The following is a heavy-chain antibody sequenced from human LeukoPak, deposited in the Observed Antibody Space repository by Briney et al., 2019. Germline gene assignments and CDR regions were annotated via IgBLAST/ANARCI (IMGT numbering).Heavy chain of an antibody. Sequence: ASVKVSFQASGYTFTGYYLHWVRQAPGQGLEWMGWINPRSGGTNYAQKFQGRVTMTRDTSINTAYMELSSLRSDDTAVYYCARDTNSWGRDCYFDYWGQGTLVTVSS. V-gene: IGHV1-2*02. CDR3: ARDTNSWGRDCYFDY. CDR1: GYTFTGYY. CDR2: INPRSGGT. J-gene: IGHJ4*02. D-gene: IGHD3-16*01.